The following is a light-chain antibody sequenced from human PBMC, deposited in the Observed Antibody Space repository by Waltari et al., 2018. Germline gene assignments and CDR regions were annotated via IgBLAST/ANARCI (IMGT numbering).Light chain of an antibody. CDR2: DVT. V-gene: IGLV2-14*03. Sequence: QSALTQPASVSGSLGQSITISCTGIKRDFGAYNYVSWYQQHPGKAPQLLIYDVTERPSGVSNRFSGSKSGNTASLTISGLQTEDEADYYCSSYTTLKTVLFGGGTKLTVL. J-gene: IGLJ3*02. CDR1: KRDFGAYNY. CDR3: SSYTTLKTVL.